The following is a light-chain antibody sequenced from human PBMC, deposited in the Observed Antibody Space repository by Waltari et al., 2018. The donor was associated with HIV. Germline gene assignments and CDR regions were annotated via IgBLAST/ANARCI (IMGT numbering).Light chain of an antibody. CDR3: QQYNNWPYT. CDR1: QTVSSS. J-gene: IGKJ2*01. CDR2: GAS. V-gene: IGKV3-15*01. Sequence: EIVMTQSPATLSVSPGERVPLSCRASQTVSSSLAWYQQKPGQAPRLLIFGASARATGIPARFSGSGSGTEFALTISSLQSEDFAVYYCQQYNNWPYTFGQGTKLEIK.